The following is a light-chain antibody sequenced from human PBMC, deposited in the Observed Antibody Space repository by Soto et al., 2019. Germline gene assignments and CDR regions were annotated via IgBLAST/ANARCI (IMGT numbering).Light chain of an antibody. V-gene: IGKV3-15*01. CDR2: GAS. J-gene: IGKJ2*01. Sequence: EIVMTHSPATLSVSPGQRATLSCRASQSVSSSLAWYQQKPGQAPRLLIYGASSRATGIPARFSGSGSGTEFTRTISSLQSEDFADYYCQQYNNGLRATFGQGTKLEIK. CDR1: QSVSSS. CDR3: QQYNNGLRAT.